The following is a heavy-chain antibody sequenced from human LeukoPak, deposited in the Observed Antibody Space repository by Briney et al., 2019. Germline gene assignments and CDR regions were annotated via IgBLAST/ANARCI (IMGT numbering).Heavy chain of an antibody. CDR1: GFTFNSYA. Sequence: GGSLRLSCAASGFTFNSYAMNWVRQAPGKGLEWVSYISTVGAIYYADSVKGRFTISRDNAKNSLYLQMNSLRPEDTALYYCARDTGYYMDVWGKGTTVTISS. D-gene: IGHD1-14*01. J-gene: IGHJ6*03. V-gene: IGHV3-48*03. CDR2: ISTVGAI. CDR3: ARDTGYYMDV.